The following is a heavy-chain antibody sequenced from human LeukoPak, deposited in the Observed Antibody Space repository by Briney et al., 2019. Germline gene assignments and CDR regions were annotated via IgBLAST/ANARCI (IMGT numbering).Heavy chain of an antibody. Sequence: GGSLRLSCAASGFTFSSYGMHWVRQAPGKGLEWVAFIRYDGSNKYYADSVKGRFTISRDNSKNTLYLQMNSLRAEDTAVYYLAKDPSPVAGRGGGVDYWGQGTLVTVSS. V-gene: IGHV3-30*02. CDR3: AKDPSPVAGRGGGVDY. J-gene: IGHJ4*02. CDR2: IRYDGSNK. CDR1: GFTFSSYG. D-gene: IGHD6-19*01.